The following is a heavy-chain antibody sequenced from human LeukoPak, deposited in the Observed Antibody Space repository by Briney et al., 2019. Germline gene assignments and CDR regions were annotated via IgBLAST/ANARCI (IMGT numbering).Heavy chain of an antibody. D-gene: IGHD2-2*01. CDR3: ARAPVPAATFGYYYYYMDV. CDR2: IYHSGST. CDR1: GYSISSGYY. Sequence: PSETLSLTCAVSGYSISSGYYWGWIRQPPGKGLEWIGSIYHSGSTYYNPSLKSRVTISIDTSKNQFSLKLSSVTAADTAVYYCARAPVPAATFGYYYYYMDVWGKGTTVTVSS. J-gene: IGHJ6*03. V-gene: IGHV4-38-2*01.